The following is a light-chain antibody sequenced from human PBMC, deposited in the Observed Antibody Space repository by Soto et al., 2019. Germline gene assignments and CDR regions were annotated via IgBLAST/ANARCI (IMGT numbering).Light chain of an antibody. J-gene: IGLJ1*01. V-gene: IGLV1-47*01. CDR2: RNT. Sequence: QSVLTQSPSASGTPGQRVTISCSGSASTIGRNYVYWYQQLPGTAPKLLIYRNTQRPSGVPDRFSGSKSGTSASLAISGLRFLVEADYYCAAWDDNLCGLYVFGGGTKVTV. CDR3: AAWDDNLCGLYV. CDR1: ASTIGRNY.